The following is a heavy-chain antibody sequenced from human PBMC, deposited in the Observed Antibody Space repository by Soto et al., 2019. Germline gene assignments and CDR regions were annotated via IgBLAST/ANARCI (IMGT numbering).Heavy chain of an antibody. D-gene: IGHD4-17*01. Sequence: LSLTCTVSGGSISSGGYYWSWIRQHPGKGLEWIGYIYYSGSTYYNPSLKSRVTISVDTSKNQFSLKLSSVTAADTAVYYCARDNNGDYYYGMDVWGQGTTVTVSS. V-gene: IGHV4-31*03. CDR1: GGSISSGGYY. CDR3: ARDNNGDYYYGMDV. CDR2: IYYSGST. J-gene: IGHJ6*02.